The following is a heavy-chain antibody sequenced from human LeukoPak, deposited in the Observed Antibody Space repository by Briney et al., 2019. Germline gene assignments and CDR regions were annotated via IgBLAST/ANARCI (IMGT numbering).Heavy chain of an antibody. CDR2: ISSSSSTI. V-gene: IGHV3-48*02. D-gene: IGHD3-10*01. J-gene: IGHJ4*02. CDR1: GFTFSSYS. CDR3: ARDEAAIWFGELLLSYFDY. Sequence: GGYLRLSCAAPGFTFSSYSMNWVHQAPGKGLQRVSYISSSSSTIYYADSVKGRFTISRDNAKNSLYLQMNSLRDEDTAVYYCARDEAAIWFGELLLSYFDYWGQGTLVTVSS.